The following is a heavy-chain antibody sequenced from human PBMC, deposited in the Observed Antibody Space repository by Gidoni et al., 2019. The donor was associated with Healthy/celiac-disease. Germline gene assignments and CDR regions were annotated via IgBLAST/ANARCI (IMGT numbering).Heavy chain of an antibody. V-gene: IGHV3-48*03. Sequence: EVQLVESGGGLVQPGGSLRLSCAASGFTFSSYEMNWVRQAPGKGLEWVSYISSSGSTIYYADSVKGRFTISRDNAKNSLYLQMNSLRAEDTAVYYCAREASGYGPGAFDIWGQGTMVTVSS. D-gene: IGHD5-12*01. J-gene: IGHJ3*02. CDR1: GFTFSSYE. CDR3: AREASGYGPGAFDI. CDR2: ISSSGSTI.